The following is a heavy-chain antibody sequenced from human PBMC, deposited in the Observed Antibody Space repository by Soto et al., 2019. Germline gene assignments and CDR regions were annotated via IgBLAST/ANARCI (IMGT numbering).Heavy chain of an antibody. CDR2: MQDSGST. CDR3: AAPPRY. J-gene: IGHJ4*02. D-gene: IGHD6-6*01. V-gene: IGHV4-59*01. CDR1: GASISSYY. Sequence: QVQLQESGPGLVKPSETLSLTCTVSGASISSYYWNWIRQPPGKALEWIGYMQDSGSTSYNPSLKSRVTISVDTSRNQLSLKLTSVTAADTAVYYCAAPPRYWGQGILVTVSS.